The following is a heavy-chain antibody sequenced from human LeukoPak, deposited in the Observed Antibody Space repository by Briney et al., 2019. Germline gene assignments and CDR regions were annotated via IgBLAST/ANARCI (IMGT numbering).Heavy chain of an antibody. Sequence: SETLSLTCSVSGASISAYHWSWIRQPAGKGLEWIGRIYSSGRTNYIPSLKSRLTMSVDTSKNQFSLKLNSVTAADTAGYYCASDYSYPDYWGQGTLVTVSS. CDR1: GASISAYH. D-gene: IGHD5-18*01. V-gene: IGHV4-4*07. CDR2: IYSSGRT. CDR3: ASDYSYPDY. J-gene: IGHJ4*02.